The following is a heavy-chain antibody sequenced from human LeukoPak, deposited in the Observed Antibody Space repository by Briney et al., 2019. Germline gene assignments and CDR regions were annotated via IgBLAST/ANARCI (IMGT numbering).Heavy chain of an antibody. CDR3: ARDGYQVPTIFGTFDP. Sequence: GGSLRLSCAASGFTFSSYTMNWVRQAPGKGLEWVSIISGSSSHIYYADSVKGRFTISRDNAKNSLYLQMNSLRAEDTAAYYCARDGYQVPTIFGTFDPWGQGTLVTVSS. CDR1: GFTFSSYT. V-gene: IGHV3-21*01. J-gene: IGHJ5*02. CDR2: ISGSSSHI. D-gene: IGHD3-3*01.